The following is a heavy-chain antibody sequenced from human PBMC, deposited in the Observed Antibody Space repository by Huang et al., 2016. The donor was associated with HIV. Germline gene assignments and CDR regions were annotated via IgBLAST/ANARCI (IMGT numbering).Heavy chain of an antibody. Sequence: QVQLVQSGAELRKPGTSVKVSCKPSGYTFTDFYIHWLRQAPGQWLEGMGWRKHRSNGTTYSQAFQGMVTLTRDTSISTAYLELSGLKPDDTAIYYCAKAGGVYYLYFDHWGQGTLVTVSS. CDR1: GYTFTDFY. J-gene: IGHJ4*02. D-gene: IGHD4-17*01. V-gene: IGHV1-2*02. CDR2: RKHRSNGT. CDR3: AKAGGVYYLYFDH.